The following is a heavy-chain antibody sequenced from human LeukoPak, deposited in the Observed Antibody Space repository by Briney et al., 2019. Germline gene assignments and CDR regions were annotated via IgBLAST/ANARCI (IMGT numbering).Heavy chain of an antibody. V-gene: IGHV5-10-1*01. J-gene: IGHJ4*02. CDR2: IDPSDSYT. CDR1: GYSFTSYW. CDR3: ARQKRDYGETLEY. D-gene: IGHD4-17*01. Sequence: PGESLKISCKGSGYSFTSYWISWVRQMPGKGLEWMGRIDPSDSYTNYSPSFQGHVTISADKSISTAYLQWSSLKASDIAMYYCARQKRDYGETLEYWGQGTLVTVSS.